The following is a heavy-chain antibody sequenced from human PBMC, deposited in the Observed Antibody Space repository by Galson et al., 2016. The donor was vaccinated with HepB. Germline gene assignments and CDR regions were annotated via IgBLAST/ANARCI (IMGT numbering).Heavy chain of an antibody. J-gene: IGHJ3*01. V-gene: IGHV4-59*01. Sequence: SETLSLTCSVSGASINNSYSSWIRQPPGKTLEWIGYSSYNGTTDYNSSLKSRVNISVDTSKNQFSLKLRSVTAADTALYYFATTYCGGTCSHMYAFDFWGQGIMVTVSS. CDR2: SSYNGTT. CDR1: GASINNSY. CDR3: ATTYCGGTCSHMYAFDF. D-gene: IGHD2-21*01.